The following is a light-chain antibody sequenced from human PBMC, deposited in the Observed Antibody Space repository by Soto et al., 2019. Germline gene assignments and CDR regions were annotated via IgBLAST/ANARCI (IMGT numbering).Light chain of an antibody. J-gene: IGLJ2*01. CDR2: GND. V-gene: IGLV1-44*01. Sequence: QSVLTQPPSVSGTPGQRVTISCSGASSNIGSNTVNWFQQLSGAAPILLSYGNDQRPSGVSDRFSVSKSGTSASLAISGLQSEDEADYYCAAWDDSLNGLVFGGGTKLTVL. CDR3: AAWDDSLNGLV. CDR1: SSNIGSNT.